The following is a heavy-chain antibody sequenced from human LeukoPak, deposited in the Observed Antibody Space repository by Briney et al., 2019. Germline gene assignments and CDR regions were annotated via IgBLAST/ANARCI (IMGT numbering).Heavy chain of an antibody. V-gene: IGHV4-34*01. Sequence: SETLSLTCAVYGGSFSGYYWSWIRQPPGKGLEWIGEINHSGSTNYNPSLKSRVTISVDTSKDQFSLKLSSVTAADTAVYYCARREGYSYGYTFDPWGQGTLVTVSS. D-gene: IGHD5-18*01. CDR1: GGSFSGYY. CDR2: INHSGST. CDR3: ARREGYSYGYTFDP. J-gene: IGHJ5*02.